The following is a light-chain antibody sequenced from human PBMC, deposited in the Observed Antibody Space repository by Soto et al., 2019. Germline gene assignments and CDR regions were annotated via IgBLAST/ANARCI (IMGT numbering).Light chain of an antibody. CDR1: SSDVGGYNY. Sequence: QSALAQPASVSGSPGQSITISCTGTSSDVGGYNYVSWYQQHPGKAPKLMIYEVSNRPSGVSNRFSGSKSGNTASLTISGLQAEDDADYYCSSYTSSSTLLVFGTGTKVTVL. J-gene: IGLJ1*01. CDR3: SSYTSSSTLLV. CDR2: EVS. V-gene: IGLV2-14*01.